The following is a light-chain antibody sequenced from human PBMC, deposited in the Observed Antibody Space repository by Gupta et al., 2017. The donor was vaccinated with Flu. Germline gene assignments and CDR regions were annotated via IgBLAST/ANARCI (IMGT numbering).Light chain of an antibody. J-gene: IGKJ2*01. V-gene: IGKV3-20*01. CDR1: QSVEGSY. Sequence: TLSLSPGERATRACRARQSVEGSYLAWYKQKPGQPPRLLIFGSSSRDTGIPDRFSGSGSGTDXTLTISXREQEDSAVYFCQQFGGSPPYTFGXGSKLEIK. CDR3: QQFGGSPPYT. CDR2: GSS.